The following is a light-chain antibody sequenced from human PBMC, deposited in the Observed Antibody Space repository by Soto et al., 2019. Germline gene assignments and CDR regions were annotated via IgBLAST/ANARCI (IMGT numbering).Light chain of an antibody. J-gene: IGLJ1*01. CDR2: GNN. V-gene: IGLV1-40*01. Sequence: QSVLTQPPSVSGAPGKRFTISCIGSSSSIGSGYDVHWYQQLPGTAPKLLIYGNNNRPSGVPDRFSGSRSGPSASLAITGLQADYEADYYCQSDESTLSDYVFGTGTKLTVL. CDR1: SSSIGSGYD. CDR3: QSDESTLSDYV.